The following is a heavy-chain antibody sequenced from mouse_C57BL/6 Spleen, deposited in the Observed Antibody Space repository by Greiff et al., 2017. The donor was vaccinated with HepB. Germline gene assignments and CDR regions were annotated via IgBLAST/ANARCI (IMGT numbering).Heavy chain of an antibody. CDR3: ARSIDGGPFAY. J-gene: IGHJ3*01. Sequence: QVQLQQPGAELVRPGSSVKLSCKASGFTFTSYWMDWVKQRPGQGLEWIGNIYPSESETHYNQKFKDKATLTVDKSSSTAYMQLSSLTSEDSAVYYCARSIDGGPFAYWGQGTLVTVSA. CDR2: IYPSESET. CDR1: GFTFTSYW. D-gene: IGHD1-1*02. V-gene: IGHV1-61*01.